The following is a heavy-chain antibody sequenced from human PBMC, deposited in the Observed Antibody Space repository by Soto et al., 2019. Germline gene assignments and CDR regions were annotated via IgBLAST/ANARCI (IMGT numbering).Heavy chain of an antibody. CDR1: GGSFSGYY. J-gene: IGHJ5*02. CDR2: INHSGST. Sequence: PSETLSLTCAVYGGSFSGYYWSWIRQPPGKGLEWIGEINHSGSTNYNPSLKSRVTTSVDTSKNQFSLKLSSVTAADTAVYYCARVFGGPDYGDSDPTWFDPWGQGTLVTVSS. D-gene: IGHD4-17*01. CDR3: ARVFGGPDYGDSDPTWFDP. V-gene: IGHV4-34*01.